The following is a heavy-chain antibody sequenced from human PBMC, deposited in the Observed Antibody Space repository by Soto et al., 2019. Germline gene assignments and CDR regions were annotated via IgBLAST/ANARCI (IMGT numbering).Heavy chain of an antibody. CDR2: ISAYNGNT. CDR1: GYTFTSYG. Sequence: NPGGSLRLSCKASGYTFTSYGISWVRQAPGQGLEWMGWISAYNGNTNYAQKLQGRVTMTTDTSTSTAYMELRSLRSDDTAVYYCARDSGSSSVPSVRYWGQGTLVTVSS. J-gene: IGHJ4*02. CDR3: ARDSGSSSVPSVRY. D-gene: IGHD6-6*01. V-gene: IGHV1-18*04.